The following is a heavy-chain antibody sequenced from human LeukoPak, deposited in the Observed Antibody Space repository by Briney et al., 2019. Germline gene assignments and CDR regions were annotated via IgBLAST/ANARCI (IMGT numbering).Heavy chain of an antibody. CDR1: GGSFSGYY. D-gene: IGHD5-18*01. CDR2: INHSGST. CDR3: ARGAPTWIQLWPFDY. Sequence: TSETLSLTCAVYGGSFSGYYWSWIRQPPGKELEWIGEINHSGSTNYNPSLKSRVTISVDTSKNQFSLKLSSVTAADTAVYYCARGAPTWIQLWPFDYWGQGTLVTVSS. J-gene: IGHJ4*02. V-gene: IGHV4-34*01.